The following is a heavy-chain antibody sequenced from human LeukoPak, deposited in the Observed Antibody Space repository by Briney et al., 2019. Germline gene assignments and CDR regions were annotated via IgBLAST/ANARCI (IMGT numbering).Heavy chain of an antibody. Sequence: GGSLRLSRAASRFTFSSYGMHWVRQAPGKGLERVAFIRYDGSNKYYADSVKGRFTISRDNSKNTLYLQMNSLRAEDTAVYYCAKDTEYYYYDSRGYPEGGFDYWGQGTLVTVSS. CDR2: IRYDGSNK. V-gene: IGHV3-30*02. D-gene: IGHD3-22*01. J-gene: IGHJ4*02. CDR3: AKDTEYYYYDSRGYPEGGFDY. CDR1: RFTFSSYG.